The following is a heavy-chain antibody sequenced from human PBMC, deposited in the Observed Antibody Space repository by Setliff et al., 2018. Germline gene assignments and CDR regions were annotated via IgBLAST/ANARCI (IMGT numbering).Heavy chain of an antibody. V-gene: IGHV4-61*09. D-gene: IGHD2-15*01. CDR3: VRDRYGRNSDGSGVYNWFDS. CDR2: VYSTGST. J-gene: IGHJ5*01. CDR1: GASIISGSHY. Sequence: PSETLSLTCNVSGASIISGSHYWSWIRQSAGEKPTWIGHVYSTGSTNYNPSFESRVSISVDKSNNQFSLKMASVTAADTAMYYCVRDRYGRNSDGSGVYNWFDSWGQGILVTVSS.